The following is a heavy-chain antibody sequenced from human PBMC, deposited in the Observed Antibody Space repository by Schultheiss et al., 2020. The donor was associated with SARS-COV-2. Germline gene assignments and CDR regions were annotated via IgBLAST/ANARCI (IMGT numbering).Heavy chain of an antibody. CDR2: IYYSGST. CDR1: GGSFSGYY. Sequence: SETLSLTCAVYGGSFSGYYWSWIRQPPGKGLEWIGSIYYSGSTYYNPSLKSRVTISVDTSKNQFSLKLSSVTAADTAVYYCARFWSGSQDYWGQGTLVTVSS. V-gene: IGHV4-34*01. CDR3: ARFWSGSQDY. J-gene: IGHJ4*02. D-gene: IGHD3-3*01.